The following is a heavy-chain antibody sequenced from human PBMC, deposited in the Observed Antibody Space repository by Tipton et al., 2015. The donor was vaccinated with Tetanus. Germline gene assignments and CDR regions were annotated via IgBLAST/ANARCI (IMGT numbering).Heavy chain of an antibody. CDR3: ARTADNWFDP. V-gene: IGHV4-39*01. D-gene: IGHD2-21*02. CDR1: GGSISSGTFY. Sequence: TLSLTCTVSGGSISSGTFYWDWIRQTPGKGLEWIGNTYSYNGNTLQNPSLQSRVTISLDKSKNQFSLKLRSVTAADTGIYFCARTADNWFDPWGQGTLVTVSS. CDR2: TYSYNGNT. J-gene: IGHJ5*02.